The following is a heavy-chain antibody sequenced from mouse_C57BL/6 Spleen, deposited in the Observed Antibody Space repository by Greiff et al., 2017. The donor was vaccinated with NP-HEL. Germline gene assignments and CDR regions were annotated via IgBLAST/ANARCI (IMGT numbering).Heavy chain of an antibody. CDR2: IYPGDGDT. D-gene: IGHD1-1*01. CDR1: GYAFSSYW. J-gene: IGHJ2*01. CDR3: ARGDYYGSSYNYFDY. Sequence: LKQSGASVKISCKASGYAFSSYWMNWVKQRPGKGLEWIGQIYPGDGDTNYNGKFKGKATLTADKSSSTAYMQLSSLTSEDSAVYFCARGDYYGSSYNYFDYWGQGTTLTVSS. V-gene: IGHV1-80*01.